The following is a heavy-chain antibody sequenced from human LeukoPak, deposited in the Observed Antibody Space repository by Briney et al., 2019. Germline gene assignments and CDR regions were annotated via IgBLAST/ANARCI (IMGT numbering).Heavy chain of an antibody. Sequence: ASVKVSCKASGYTFTSYYMHWVRQAPGQGLEWMGIINPSGGSTSYAQKFQGRVTMTRDTSTSTVYMELSSLRSEDTAVYYCASQEGDFWSGYYSPFDYWGQGTLVTVSS. D-gene: IGHD3-3*01. J-gene: IGHJ4*02. CDR3: ASQEGDFWSGYYSPFDY. CDR1: GYTFTSYY. V-gene: IGHV1-46*01. CDR2: INPSGGST.